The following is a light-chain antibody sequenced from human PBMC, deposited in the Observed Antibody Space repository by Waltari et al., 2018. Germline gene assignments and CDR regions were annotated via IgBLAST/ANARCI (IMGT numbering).Light chain of an antibody. J-gene: IGKJ1*01. CDR1: QRVRNF. CDR2: ATS. Sequence: DIQMTQSPSSLSASVGDRVTITCRASQRVRNFFNWYQQQPGKAPKLLSYATSSLETGVPSRFSGSGSGTDFSLSISSLQPEDFAIYFCQQGYMTPRTFGQGTKVEIK. V-gene: IGKV1-39*01. CDR3: QQGYMTPRT.